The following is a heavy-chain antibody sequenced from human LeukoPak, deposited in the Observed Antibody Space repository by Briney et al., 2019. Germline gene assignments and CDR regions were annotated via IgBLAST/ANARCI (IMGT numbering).Heavy chain of an antibody. D-gene: IGHD5-18*01. Sequence: EASVKVSCKASGYTFTSYDINWVRQATGQGLEWMGWMNPNSGNTGYAQKFQGRVTITRNTSISTAYMELSSLRSEDTAVYYCARGIVAMDLEGNWFDPWGQGTLVTVSS. CDR2: MNPNSGNT. J-gene: IGHJ5*02. CDR1: GYTFTSYD. V-gene: IGHV1-8*03. CDR3: ARGIVAMDLEGNWFDP.